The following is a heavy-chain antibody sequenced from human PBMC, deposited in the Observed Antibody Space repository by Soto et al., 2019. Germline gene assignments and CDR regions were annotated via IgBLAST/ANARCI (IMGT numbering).Heavy chain of an antibody. CDR1: GGSFSGYY. CDR2: INHSGST. J-gene: IGHJ6*02. D-gene: IGHD3-3*01. CDR3: ARGQIYDFWSGYTPRDYSCYYYYGMDV. Sequence: SETLSLTCAVYGGSFSGYYWSWIRQPPGKGLEWIGEINHSGSTNYNPSLKSRVTISVDTSKNQFSLKLSSVTAADTAVYYCARGQIYDFWSGYTPRDYSCYYYYGMDVWGQGTTVTVSS. V-gene: IGHV4-34*01.